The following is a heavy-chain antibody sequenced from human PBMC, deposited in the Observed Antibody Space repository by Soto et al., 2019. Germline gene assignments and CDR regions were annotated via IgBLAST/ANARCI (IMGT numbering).Heavy chain of an antibody. CDR2: ISNDGSNK. V-gene: IGHV3-30*18. D-gene: IGHD3-22*01. J-gene: IGHJ4*02. Sequence: RLSCAASGFTFSSYCMHWVRQAPGKGLEWVAVISNDGSNKYYADSEKGRFTISRDNSKNTVYMQMNSLRAEDTAVYYCAKDSQYYYGSSARWGCFDYWGQGTLVTVSS. CDR1: GFTFSSYC. CDR3: AKDSQYYYGSSARWGCFDY.